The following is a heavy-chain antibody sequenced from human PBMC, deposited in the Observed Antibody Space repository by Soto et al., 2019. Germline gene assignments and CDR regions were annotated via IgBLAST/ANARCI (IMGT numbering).Heavy chain of an antibody. CDR2: IYYSGST. CDR1: GGSISSGDYY. Sequence: QVQLQESGPGLVKPSQTLSLTSTVSGGSISSGDYYWSWIRQPPGKGLEWIGYIYYSGSTYYNPPLKSRIIISVDTSKNQFSQKLNSVTAADTAVYYCARHRRKEQSYYYGSGSYVYWGQGTLVTVSS. V-gene: IGHV4-30-4*01. CDR3: ARHRRKEQSYYYGSGSYVY. D-gene: IGHD3-10*01. J-gene: IGHJ1*01.